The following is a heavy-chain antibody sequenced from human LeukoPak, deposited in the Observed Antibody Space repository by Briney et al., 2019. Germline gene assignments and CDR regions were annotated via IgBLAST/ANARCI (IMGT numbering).Heavy chain of an antibody. V-gene: IGHV1-2*02. D-gene: IGHD3-22*01. Sequence: GASVKVSCKTSGYSFTAFYIHWVRQAPGQGLEWMGWIHPRRGDTNYAQKFQGRVTMTRDTSISTAYMELRSLTSDDAAVYYCARGRYGLLSGYDYWGQGAMVTVSS. J-gene: IGHJ4*02. CDR3: ARGRYGLLSGYDY. CDR2: IHPRRGDT. CDR1: GYSFTAFY.